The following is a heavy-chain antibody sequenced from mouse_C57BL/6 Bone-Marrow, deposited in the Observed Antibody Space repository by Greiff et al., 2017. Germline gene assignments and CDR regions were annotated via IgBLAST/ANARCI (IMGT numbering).Heavy chain of an antibody. Sequence: QVQLQQPGAELVKPGASVKMSCKASGYTFTSYWITWVKQRPGQGLEWIGDIYPGSGSTNYNEKFKSKATLTADTSSSTAYMQLSSLTSEDSAVYYCANYDYGAYWGQGTLVTVSA. CDR1: GYTFTSYW. D-gene: IGHD2-4*01. CDR3: ANYDYGAY. V-gene: IGHV1-55*01. J-gene: IGHJ3*01. CDR2: IYPGSGST.